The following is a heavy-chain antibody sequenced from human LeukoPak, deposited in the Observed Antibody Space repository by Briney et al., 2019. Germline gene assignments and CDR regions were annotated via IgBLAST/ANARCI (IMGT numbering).Heavy chain of an antibody. CDR2: ISAYNGNT. J-gene: IGHJ4*02. CDR1: GYTFTSYG. D-gene: IGHD2-2*01. Sequence: ASVKVSCKASGYTFTSYGISWVRQAPGQGLEWMGWISAYNGNTNYAQKLQGRVTMTTDTSTSTAYMELSSLRSEDTAVYYCARGRRRNPICSTSCLVNDYWGQGTLVTVSS. V-gene: IGHV1-18*01. CDR3: ARGRRRNPICSTSCLVNDY.